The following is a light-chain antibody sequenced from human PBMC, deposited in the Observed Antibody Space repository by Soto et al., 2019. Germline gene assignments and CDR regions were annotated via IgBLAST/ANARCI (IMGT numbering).Light chain of an antibody. CDR1: QSVSSY. V-gene: IGKV3-11*01. CDR3: QQRSKGPPRYS. CDR2: DAS. Sequence: EIVLTQSPATLSLSPGERATLSCRASQSVSSYLAWYQQKPGQAHRLLIYDASNRATGIPARFSGSGSGTDFTLAISRLEPEDFAVYYCQQRSKGPPRYSCRQGIQLEMK. J-gene: IGKJ2*03.